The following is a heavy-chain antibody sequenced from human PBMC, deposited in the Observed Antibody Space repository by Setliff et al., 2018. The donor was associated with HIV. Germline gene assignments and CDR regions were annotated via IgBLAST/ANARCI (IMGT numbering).Heavy chain of an antibody. CDR2: IYFTGSS. CDR3: ARVQMAYAAFDV. D-gene: IGHD4-17*01. Sequence: SETLSLTCTVSGGSISTYYWSWIRQPPGKGLEWIGSIYFTGSSDNNPSLKSRVTLSVDTTKHQFSLKLSSVTAADTAVYYCARVQMAYAAFDVWGQGTMVTVSS. J-gene: IGHJ3*01. V-gene: IGHV4-59*01. CDR1: GGSISTYY.